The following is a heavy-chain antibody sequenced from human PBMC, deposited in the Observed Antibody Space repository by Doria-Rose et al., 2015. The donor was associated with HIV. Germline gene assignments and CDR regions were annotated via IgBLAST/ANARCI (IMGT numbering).Heavy chain of an antibody. J-gene: IGHJ4*02. D-gene: IGHD6-13*01. V-gene: IGHV2-26*01. CDR3: ARIKSSRWYHKYYFDF. Sequence: QITLKESGPVLVKPTETLTLTCTVSGVSLSSPGMGVSWIRQPPGKALEWLADTFTDDERSYTTSLKSRLTISSGTSKGQVVLTMTDMDPVDTATYYCARIKSSRWYHKYYFDFWGQGTLVIVSA. CDR1: GVSLSSPGMG. CDR2: TFTDDER.